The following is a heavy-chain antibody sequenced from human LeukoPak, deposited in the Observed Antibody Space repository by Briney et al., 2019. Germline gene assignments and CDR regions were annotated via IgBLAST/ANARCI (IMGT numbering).Heavy chain of an antibody. V-gene: IGHV4-59*08. J-gene: IGHJ5*02. CDR3: ARRGLGNWFDP. Sequence: SETLSLTCTVSGGSISSYYWSWIRQPPGKGLEWIGCIYYSGSTNYNPSLKSRVTISVDTSKNQFSLKLSSVTAADTAVYYCARRGLGNWFDPWGQGTLVTVSS. CDR2: IYYSGST. D-gene: IGHD6-19*01. CDR1: GGSISSYY.